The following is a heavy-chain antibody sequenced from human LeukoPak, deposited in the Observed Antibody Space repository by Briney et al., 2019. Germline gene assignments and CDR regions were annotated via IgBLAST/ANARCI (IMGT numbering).Heavy chain of an antibody. CDR1: GGTFSSYA. CDR2: IIPILGIA. D-gene: IGHD1-26*01. V-gene: IGHV1-69*04. Sequence: SVKVSCKASGGTFSSYAISWVRQAPGQGLEWMGRIIPILGIANYAQKLQGRVTITADKSTSTAYMELSSLRSEDTAVYYCARSQEAVGFDYWGQGTLVTVSS. J-gene: IGHJ4*02. CDR3: ARSQEAVGFDY.